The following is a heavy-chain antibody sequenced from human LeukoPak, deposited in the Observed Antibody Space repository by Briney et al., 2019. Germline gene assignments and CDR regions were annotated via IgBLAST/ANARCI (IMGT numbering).Heavy chain of an antibody. D-gene: IGHD6-6*01. CDR3: AKGRKQLVPDYYYYMDV. Sequence: GGSLRLSCATSGFSFSTYGMHWVRQAPGKGLEWVSAISGSGGSTYYADSVKGRFTISRDNSKNTLYLQMNSLRAEDTAVYYCAKGRKQLVPDYYYYMDVWGKGTTVTVSS. CDR1: GFSFSTYG. J-gene: IGHJ6*03. CDR2: ISGSGGST. V-gene: IGHV3-23*01.